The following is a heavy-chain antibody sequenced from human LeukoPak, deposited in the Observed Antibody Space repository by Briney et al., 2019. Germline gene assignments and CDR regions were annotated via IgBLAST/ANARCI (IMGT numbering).Heavy chain of an antibody. CDR1: GFTFSSYW. Sequence: GGSLRLSCAASGFTFSSYWMSWVRQAPGKGLEWVANIKQDGSEKYYVDSVKGRFTISRDNAKNSLYLQMNSLRAEDTAVYYCARPLSSSYLRYFDPQGAFDIWGQGTMVTVSS. V-gene: IGHV3-7*01. CDR3: ARPLSSSYLRYFDPQGAFDI. D-gene: IGHD3-9*01. J-gene: IGHJ3*02. CDR2: IKQDGSEK.